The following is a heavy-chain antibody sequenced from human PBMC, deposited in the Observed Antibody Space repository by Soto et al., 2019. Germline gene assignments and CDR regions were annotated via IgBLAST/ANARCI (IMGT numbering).Heavy chain of an antibody. D-gene: IGHD3-3*01. V-gene: IGHV1-18*04. CDR1: GYTFTSYG. J-gene: IGHJ5*02. Sequence: ASVKVSCKASGYTFTSYGISGVRQAPGQGLEWMGWIGAYNGNTNYAQKLQGRVTMTTDTSTSTAYMELRSLRSDDTAVYYCARYQKEPHYDFWSGYFGGPQWFDPWGQGTLVTVSS. CDR3: ARYQKEPHYDFWSGYFGGPQWFDP. CDR2: IGAYNGNT.